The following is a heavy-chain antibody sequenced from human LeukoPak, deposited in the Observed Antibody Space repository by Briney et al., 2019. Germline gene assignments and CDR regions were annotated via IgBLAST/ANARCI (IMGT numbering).Heavy chain of an antibody. V-gene: IGHV3-23*01. Sequence: PGGSLRLSCAASGFTFSNYHVIWVRQAPGKGLEWVSPISGSGDGTYYRDSVKGRFTVSRDNSKNTAYLQINSLRVEDKAVYYCAKELAVAGQGSLDYWGKGTLVTVSS. CDR1: GFTFSNYH. J-gene: IGHJ4*02. D-gene: IGHD6-19*01. CDR3: AKELAVAGQGSLDY. CDR2: ISGSGDGT.